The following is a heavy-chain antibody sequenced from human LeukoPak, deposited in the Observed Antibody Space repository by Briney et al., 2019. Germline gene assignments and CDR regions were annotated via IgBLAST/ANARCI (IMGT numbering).Heavy chain of an antibody. D-gene: IGHD3-16*02. J-gene: IGHJ4*02. CDR3: ASAGILRLGELSSYYFDY. CDR2: INIDSGGT. V-gene: IGHV1-2*02. CDR1: GYTFTGYY. Sequence: AAVKVSCKASGYTFTGYYMHWVRQAPGQGLEWMGWINIDSGGTNYAQKFQGRVTMTRDTSISTAYMEPSRLRSDDTAVYYCASAGILRLGELSSYYFDYWGQGTLVTVSS.